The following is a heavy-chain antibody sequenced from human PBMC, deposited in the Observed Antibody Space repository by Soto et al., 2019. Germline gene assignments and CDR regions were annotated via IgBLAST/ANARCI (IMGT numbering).Heavy chain of an antibody. V-gene: IGHV6-1*01. D-gene: IGHD2-15*01. Sequence: SETLSLTCVGSGDTVSSNSVAWNWVRQSPSRGLEWLRRTYYRSRWYSDYAVSVRSRIDINADTSKNQVSPQLNSVTPEDTAVYYCARSEEDSDYYYYGMDVWGQGTTVTVSS. J-gene: IGHJ6*02. CDR2: TYYRSRWYS. CDR3: ARSEEDSDYYYYGMDV. CDR1: GDTVSSNSVA.